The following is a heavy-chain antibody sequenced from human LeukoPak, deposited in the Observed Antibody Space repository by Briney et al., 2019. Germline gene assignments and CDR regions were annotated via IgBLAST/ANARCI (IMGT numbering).Heavy chain of an antibody. CDR1: GGSFSGYY. CDR3: ARARSKIPTAMADY. J-gene: IGHJ4*02. CDR2: INHSGST. D-gene: IGHD5-18*01. V-gene: IGHV4-34*01. Sequence: MPSETLSLTCAVYGGSFSGYYWSWIRQPPGKGLEWIGEINHSGSTNYNPSLKSRVTISVDTSKNQFSLKLSSVTAADTAVYYCARARSKIPTAMADYWGQGTLVTVSS.